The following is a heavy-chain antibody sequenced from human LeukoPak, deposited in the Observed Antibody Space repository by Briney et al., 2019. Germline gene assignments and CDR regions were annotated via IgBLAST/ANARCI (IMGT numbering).Heavy chain of an antibody. CDR3: ARARGYDSGYDYYLKNTWFGP. CDR2: ISDSGTT. CDR1: GGSITVVY. D-gene: IGHD5-12*01. V-gene: IGHV4-59*01. J-gene: IGHJ5*02. Sequence: PSETLSLTCSVSGGSITVVYWSWIRQPPGKGLEWIGYISDSGTTNYNPSLKSRVTISGDTSKNQVSLRLTSVTAADTAVYYCARARGYDSGYDYYLKNTWFGPWGQGTLVTVSS.